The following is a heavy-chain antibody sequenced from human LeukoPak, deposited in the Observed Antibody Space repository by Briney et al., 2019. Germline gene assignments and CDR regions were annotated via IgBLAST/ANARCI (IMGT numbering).Heavy chain of an antibody. CDR2: IHYSGNN. D-gene: IGHD3-9*01. J-gene: IGHJ4*02. CDR3: ARGYFDWLSFDY. V-gene: IGHV4-59*01. Sequence: KSSETLSLTCTVSGGSISTYWWTWIRQPPGKGLEWLGYIHYSGNNNYNPSLKSRLTMSVDTSKNHFSLNLSSVTAADTAVYYCARGYFDWLSFDYWGQGVLVAVSS. CDR1: GGSISTYW.